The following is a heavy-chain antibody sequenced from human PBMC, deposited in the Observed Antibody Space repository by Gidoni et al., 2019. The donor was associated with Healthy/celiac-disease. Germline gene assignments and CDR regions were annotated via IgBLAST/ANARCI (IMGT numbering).Heavy chain of an antibody. CDR1: GYTFTGYY. CDR3: AREVGDPASPFDY. Sequence: QVQLVQSGAEVKKPGASVKVSCKASGYTFTGYYMHWVRQAPGQGLEWMGWINTNSGGTNYAKKFQGRVTMTRDTSISTAYMELSRLRSDDTAVYYCAREVGDPASPFDYWGQGTLVTVSS. CDR2: INTNSGGT. J-gene: IGHJ4*02. D-gene: IGHD3-16*01. V-gene: IGHV1-2*02.